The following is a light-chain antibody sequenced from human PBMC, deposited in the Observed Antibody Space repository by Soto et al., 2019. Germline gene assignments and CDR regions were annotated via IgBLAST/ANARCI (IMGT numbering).Light chain of an antibody. V-gene: IGLV2-11*01. CDR3: SSYAGSYTWM. CDR2: DVS. J-gene: IGLJ3*02. Sequence: QSALTQPRSVSGSPGESVTISCTGTSSDVGAYNYASWYQQHTGKAPKLIIYDVSKWPSGVPDRFSGSESGNTASLTISGLQAEDEADYYCSSYAGSYTWMFGGGTKLTVL. CDR1: SSDVGAYNY.